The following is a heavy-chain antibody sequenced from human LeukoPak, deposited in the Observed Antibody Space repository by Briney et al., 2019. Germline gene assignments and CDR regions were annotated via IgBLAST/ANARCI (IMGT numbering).Heavy chain of an antibody. CDR3: AKSRSSGWSDYFYYYGMDV. V-gene: IGHV3-23*01. D-gene: IGHD6-19*01. Sequence: GGSLRLSCTASGFTFGDYAMSWFRQAPGKGLEWVSAIGGSGVTTYYADSMKGRFTISRDNSKNTLYLQMNSLRAEDTAKYYCAKSRSSGWSDYFYYYGMDVWGQGTRVTVSS. CDR2: IGGSGVTT. J-gene: IGHJ6*02. CDR1: GFTFGDYA.